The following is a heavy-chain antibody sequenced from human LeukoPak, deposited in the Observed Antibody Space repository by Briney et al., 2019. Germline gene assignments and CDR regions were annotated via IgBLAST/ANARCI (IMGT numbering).Heavy chain of an antibody. Sequence: GGSLRLSCAASGFTFSSYAMHWVRQAPGKGLEWVAVISYDGSNKHYADSVKGRFTISRDNSKNTLYLQMNSLRAEDTAVYYCAREGYFDWLSPEYYFDYWGQGTLVTVSS. J-gene: IGHJ4*02. CDR3: AREGYFDWLSPEYYFDY. CDR1: GFTFSSYA. D-gene: IGHD3-9*01. V-gene: IGHV3-30-3*01. CDR2: ISYDGSNK.